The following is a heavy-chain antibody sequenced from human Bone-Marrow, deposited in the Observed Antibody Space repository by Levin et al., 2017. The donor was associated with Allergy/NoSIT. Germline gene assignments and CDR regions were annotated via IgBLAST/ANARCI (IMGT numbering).Heavy chain of an antibody. CDR1: GFSFRDYE. Sequence: SLKISCAASGFSFRDYEMHWVRQAPGKGLEWLSAISWNSGRIGYADSVKGRFTISRDNAKNSLYLQMNRRRAEDTALYYCGKDSSGRYPAYWGQGALVTVSS. D-gene: IGHD2-2*02. CDR3: GKDSSGRYPAY. CDR2: ISWNSGRI. J-gene: IGHJ4*02. V-gene: IGHV3-9*01.